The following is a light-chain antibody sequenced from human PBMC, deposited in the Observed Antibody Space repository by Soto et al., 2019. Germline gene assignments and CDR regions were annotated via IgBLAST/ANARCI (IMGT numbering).Light chain of an antibody. Sequence: DIPMTQSPSTLSASVGDRVTITCRASQSISTWLAWYQQKPGKAPKLLIYKASSLEGGVPSRFSGSGSGTEFNITISSLQPDDFATYYCQQYNTSPLTFGGGTTVDTK. CDR2: KAS. CDR3: QQYNTSPLT. CDR1: QSISTW. V-gene: IGKV1-5*03. J-gene: IGKJ4*01.